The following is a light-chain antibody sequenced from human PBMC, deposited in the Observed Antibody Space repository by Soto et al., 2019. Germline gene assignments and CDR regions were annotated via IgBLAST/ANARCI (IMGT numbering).Light chain of an antibody. CDR3: QQYGGSPPWT. CDR2: AAS. J-gene: IGKJ1*01. Sequence: IVLAQSPATLSLSPGERATISCRASHSVANNYLAWYQQKHGQAPRLIIFAASSRATGVPHRFSASGCGTDFTLTISRLEPEDFAVYFCQQYGGSPPWTFGQETKVDI. CDR1: HSVANNY. V-gene: IGKV3-20*01.